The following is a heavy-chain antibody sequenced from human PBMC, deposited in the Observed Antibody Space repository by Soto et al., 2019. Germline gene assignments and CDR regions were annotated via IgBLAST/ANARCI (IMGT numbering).Heavy chain of an antibody. V-gene: IGHV3-30-3*01. J-gene: IGHJ4*02. CDR1: GFTFSSYA. Sequence: AGGSLRLSCAASGFTFSSYAMHWVRQAPGKGLEWVSVISYDGSNKYYADSVKGRFTISRDNSKNTLYLQMNSLRAEDTAVYYCASLRITMVRGVFRDYWGQGTLVTVSS. CDR2: ISYDGSNK. CDR3: ASLRITMVRGVFRDY. D-gene: IGHD3-10*01.